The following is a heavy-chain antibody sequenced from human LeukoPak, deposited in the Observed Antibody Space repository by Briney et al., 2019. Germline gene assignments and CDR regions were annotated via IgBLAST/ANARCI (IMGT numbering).Heavy chain of an antibody. V-gene: IGHV4-59*08. CDR2: VDHTGST. CDR1: DDSITMYY. J-gene: IGHJ4*02. D-gene: IGHD3-9*01. Sequence: SETLSLTCSVSDDSITMYYWTWIRQPPGKGLEWIGYVDHTGSTNFNPSLNGRVSISRDTSKNLFSLRLRSVTAADTAVYYCARRTPYDVLTGYYNFDYWGQGTLVTVSS. CDR3: ARRTPYDVLTGYYNFDY.